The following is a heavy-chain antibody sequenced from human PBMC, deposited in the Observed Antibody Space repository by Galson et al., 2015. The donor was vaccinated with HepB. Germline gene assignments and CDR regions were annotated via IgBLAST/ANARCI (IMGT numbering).Heavy chain of an antibody. CDR1: GYTFTSYH. J-gene: IGHJ6*02. V-gene: IGHV1-46*01. Sequence: SVKVSCKASGYTFTSYHMHWVRQAPGQGLEWMGIINPSGGSTSYAQKFQGRVTMTRDTSTSTVYMELSSLRSEDTAVYYCARDRVIFGVVTNYYYYGMDVWGQGTTVTVSS. CDR3: ARDRVIFGVVTNYYYYGMDV. CDR2: INPSGGST. D-gene: IGHD3-3*01.